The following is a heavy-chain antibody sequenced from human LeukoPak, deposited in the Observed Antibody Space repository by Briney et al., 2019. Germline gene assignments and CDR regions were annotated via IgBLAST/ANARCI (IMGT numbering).Heavy chain of an antibody. D-gene: IGHD6-19*01. Sequence: GGSLRLSCAASGFTFSSYSMNWVRQAPGKGLEWVSSISSSSSYIYYADSVKGRFTISRDNAKNSLYLQMNSLRAEDTAVYYCARVSIGWYSFDYWGQGTLVTVSS. CDR3: ARVSIGWYSFDY. J-gene: IGHJ4*02. CDR1: GFTFSSYS. CDR2: ISSSSSYI. V-gene: IGHV3-21*01.